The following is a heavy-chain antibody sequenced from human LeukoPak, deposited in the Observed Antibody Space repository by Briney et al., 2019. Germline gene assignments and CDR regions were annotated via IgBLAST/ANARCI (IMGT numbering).Heavy chain of an antibody. V-gene: IGHV3-74*01. CDR3: AKDINVASSVTPFFDY. D-gene: IGHD2-15*01. CDR1: GFTFSNYW. CDR2: ISDDGSNT. Sequence: GGSLRLSCAASGFTFSNYWMRWIRQAPGKGLVWVSRISDDGSNTNYAGSVKGRFTVSRDNAKNSLYLQMNSLRAEDTALYYCAKDINVASSVTPFFDYWGQGTLVTVSS. J-gene: IGHJ4*02.